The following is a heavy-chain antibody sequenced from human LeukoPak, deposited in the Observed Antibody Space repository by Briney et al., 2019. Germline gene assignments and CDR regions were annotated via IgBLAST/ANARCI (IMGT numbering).Heavy chain of an antibody. CDR2: ISAYNGNT. Sequence: GASVKVSCKASGYTFTSYGISWVRQAPGQGLEWMGWISAYNGNTNYAQKRQGRVTMTTDTSTSTAYMELRSLRSDDTAVYYCARGARIAAAGRASGMDVWGKGTTATVSS. CDR3: ARGARIAAAGRASGMDV. D-gene: IGHD6-13*01. V-gene: IGHV1-18*04. J-gene: IGHJ6*04. CDR1: GYTFTSYG.